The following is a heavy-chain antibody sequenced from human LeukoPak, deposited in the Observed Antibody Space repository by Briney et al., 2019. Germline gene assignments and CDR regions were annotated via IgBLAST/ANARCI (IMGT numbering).Heavy chain of an antibody. CDR2: ISGSDGST. D-gene: IGHD1-26*01. V-gene: IGHV3-23*01. CDR3: ARDKIVGATHFDY. CDR1: GFTFSSYG. J-gene: IGHJ4*02. Sequence: GGSLRLSCAASGFTFSSYGMTWVRQAPGKGLEWVSGISGSDGSTYYSDSVKGRFTFSKDNSKNTLYLQMNNLRAEDTARYYCARDKIVGATHFDYWGQGTLVTVSS.